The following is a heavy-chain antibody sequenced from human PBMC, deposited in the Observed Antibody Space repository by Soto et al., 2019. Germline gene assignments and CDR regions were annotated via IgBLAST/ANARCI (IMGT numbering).Heavy chain of an antibody. CDR1: GYTFTSYG. V-gene: IGHV1-18*01. J-gene: IGHJ3*01. CDR2: ISAYNGNT. D-gene: IGHD3-22*01. CDR3: EGYDSFYF. Sequence: ASLKVSCKASGYTFTSYGISWVRQAPGQGLEWMGWISAYNGNTNYAQKLEGRVTMTTDTSTSTAYMELRSLRSDDAAVYYCEGYDSFYFWGQGTMVTVSS.